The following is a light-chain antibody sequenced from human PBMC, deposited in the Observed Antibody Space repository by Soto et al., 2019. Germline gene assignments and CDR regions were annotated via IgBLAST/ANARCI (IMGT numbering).Light chain of an antibody. V-gene: IGKV1-39*01. Sequence: DIQMTQAPSSLSASVRARLTITCRASQSVSSYFNWYQQKPGKAPPLLIYAASSLQSAGPPRFSGSRSWTDFTTTISSLQAEDFATYYCQQSYSTPPWTFGQGTKVDIK. CDR3: QQSYSTPPWT. CDR1: QSVSSY. J-gene: IGKJ1*01. CDR2: AAS.